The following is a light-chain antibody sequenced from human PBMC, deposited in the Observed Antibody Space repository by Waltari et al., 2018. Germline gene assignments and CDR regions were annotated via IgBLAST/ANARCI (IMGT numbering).Light chain of an antibody. CDR1: SILYSTDNKHY. CDR3: QQYYRSPHT. J-gene: IGKJ2*01. V-gene: IGKV4-1*01. Sequence: SILYSTDNKHYLAWDQQEPGQTPKLLIYWASTRESGVPDQFRGSGSGEDFNLNINSRQGEDVAGFYCQQYYRSPHTFGQGTKLEIK. CDR2: WAS.